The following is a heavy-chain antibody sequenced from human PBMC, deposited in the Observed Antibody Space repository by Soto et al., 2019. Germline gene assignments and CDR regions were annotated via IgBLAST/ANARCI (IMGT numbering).Heavy chain of an antibody. J-gene: IGHJ3*02. V-gene: IGHV3-21*01. Sequence: PLRVPCTLSGVTFSNNSMNWVRQDPGKGLEWVSSISRSAGNTYYADSVKGRLTISRDNAKNSIYLQMNSLRAEDTAVYYCAREQVPGLDAFDIWGQGTMVTLSS. CDR3: AREQVPGLDAFDI. CDR1: GVTFSNNS. CDR2: ISRSAGNT.